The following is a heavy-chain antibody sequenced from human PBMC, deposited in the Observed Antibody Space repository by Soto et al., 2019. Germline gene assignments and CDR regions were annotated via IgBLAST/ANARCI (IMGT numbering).Heavy chain of an antibody. CDR1: GFTFSSYA. J-gene: IGHJ4*02. CDR2: ISGSDDST. CDR3: AKRSRSSTFDY. D-gene: IGHD6-6*01. V-gene: IGHV3-23*01. Sequence: EVQLLESGGGLVQPGESLRLSCAASGFTFSSYAMSWVRQAPGKGLEWVSVISGSDDSTYYADSVKGRFTISRDNSKITLYLQMNSLRAEDTAVYYCAKRSRSSTFDYWGQGTLVTVSS.